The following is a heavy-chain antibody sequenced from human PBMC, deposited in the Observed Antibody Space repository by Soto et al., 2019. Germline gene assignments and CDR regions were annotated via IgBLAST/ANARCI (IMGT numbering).Heavy chain of an antibody. J-gene: IGHJ3*02. CDR1: GFTFSSYA. Sequence: GGSLRLSCAASGFTFSSYAMHWVRQAPGKGLEWVAVISYDGSNKYYADSVKGRFTISRDNSNLYLQMNSLRADDTAVYYCASWHLREHAYDIWGQGTTVTVSS. V-gene: IGHV3-30-3*01. D-gene: IGHD4-17*01. CDR3: ASWHLREHAYDI. CDR2: ISYDGSNK.